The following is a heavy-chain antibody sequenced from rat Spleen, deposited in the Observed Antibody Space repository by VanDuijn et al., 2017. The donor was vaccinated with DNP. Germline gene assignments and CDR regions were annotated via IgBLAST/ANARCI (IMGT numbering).Heavy chain of an antibody. V-gene: IGHV2-34*01. D-gene: IGHD1-11*01. CDR1: GFSLSTYS. Sequence: QVQLEESGPGLVQPSETLSLTCTVSGFSLSTYSVSWVRQPSGKGPEWLGKMWYDGDTAYNSALKSRLSISRDTSRNQVFLKMNSLQTEDTATYYCARELHGGYYFDYWGQGVMVTVSS. J-gene: IGHJ2*01. CDR3: ARELHGGYYFDY. CDR2: MWYDGDT.